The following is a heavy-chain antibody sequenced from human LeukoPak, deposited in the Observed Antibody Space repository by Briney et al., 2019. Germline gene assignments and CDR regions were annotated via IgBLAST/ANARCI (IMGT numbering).Heavy chain of an antibody. CDR3: AKFMRGGNGFDY. CDR1: GFTFGSYA. J-gene: IGHJ4*02. D-gene: IGHD4-23*01. Sequence: GGSLRLSCAASGFTFGSYAMHWVRQAPGKGLEWVAVISYDGSNKYYADSVKGRFTISRDNSKNTLYLQMNSLRAEDTAVYYCAKFMRGGNGFDYWGQGTLVTVSS. V-gene: IGHV3-30-3*02. CDR2: ISYDGSNK.